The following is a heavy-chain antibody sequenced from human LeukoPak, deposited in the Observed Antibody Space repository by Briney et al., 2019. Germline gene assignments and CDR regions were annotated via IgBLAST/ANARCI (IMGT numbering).Heavy chain of an antibody. D-gene: IGHD3-10*01. CDR2: FGGSGDST. CDR3: AKGGNYYGSGTYIYYNYYMDG. CDR1: GFTFSSYA. Sequence: GGSLRLSCAASGFTFSSYAVNWVRQAPGKGLEWVSVFGGSGDSTYYADPVKGRFTISRDNSKNTLYLQMNSLRAEDTAVYYCAKGGNYYGSGTYIYYNYYMDGWGKGTTVTVSS. J-gene: IGHJ6*03. V-gene: IGHV3-23*01.